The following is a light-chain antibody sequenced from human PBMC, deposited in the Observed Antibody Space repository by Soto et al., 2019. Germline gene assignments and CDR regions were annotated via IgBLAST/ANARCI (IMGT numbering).Light chain of an antibody. CDR1: QSVSSSY. Sequence: EIVLTQSPGPLSLSPGERATLSCRASQSVSSSYLAWYQQKPGQAPRLLIYGASSRATGIPDRFSGSGSGTDFTLTISRLGPEGFAVYYCQQNGSSQWTVGQGTKVEIK. J-gene: IGKJ1*01. CDR3: QQNGSSQWT. V-gene: IGKV3-20*01. CDR2: GAS.